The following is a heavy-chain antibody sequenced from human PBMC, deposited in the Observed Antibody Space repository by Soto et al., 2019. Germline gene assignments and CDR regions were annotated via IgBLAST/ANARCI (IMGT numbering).Heavy chain of an antibody. Sequence: PSETLSLTCTVSGGSISSGGYYWSWIRQHPGKGLEWIGYIYYSGSTYYNPSLKSRVTISVDTSKNQFSLKLSSVTAADTAVYYCARGLVRDYDILTGYSYFFDYWGQGTLVTRLL. J-gene: IGHJ4*02. D-gene: IGHD3-9*01. CDR1: GGSISSGGYY. V-gene: IGHV4-31*03. CDR2: IYYSGST. CDR3: ARGLVRDYDILTGYSYFFDY.